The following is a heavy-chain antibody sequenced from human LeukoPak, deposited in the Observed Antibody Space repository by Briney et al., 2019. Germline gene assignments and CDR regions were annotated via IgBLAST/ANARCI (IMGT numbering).Heavy chain of an antibody. V-gene: IGHV4-34*01. Sequence: HSGSTNYNPSLKSRVTISVDTSKNQFSLKLSSVTAADTAVYYCAIETHYYDSSGYIGDYWGQGTLVTVSS. CDR2: HSGST. J-gene: IGHJ4*02. D-gene: IGHD3-22*01. CDR3: AIETHYYDSSGYIGDY.